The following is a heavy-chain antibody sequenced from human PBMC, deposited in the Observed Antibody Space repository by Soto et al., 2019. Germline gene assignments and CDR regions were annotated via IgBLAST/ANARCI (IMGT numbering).Heavy chain of an antibody. V-gene: IGHV1-46*03. CDR2: MNPSGGRA. CDR3: ARDSGVFFDDTALDH. Sequence: QVQLVQSGAAVKAPGASVKLSCKTSGYIFTNYNIHWVRQAPGQGLEWMGIMNPSGGRAHYSEKFQGRLTMTRDTSASTGYMELSSLTSEDTAIYYCARDSGVFFDDTALDHWGQGTLVPVSS. D-gene: IGHD2-8*01. CDR1: GYIFTNYN. J-gene: IGHJ4*02.